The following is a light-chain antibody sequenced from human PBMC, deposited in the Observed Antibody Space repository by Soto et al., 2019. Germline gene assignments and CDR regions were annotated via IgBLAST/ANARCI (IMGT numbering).Light chain of an antibody. CDR3: QQYGSSSTWT. J-gene: IGKJ1*01. Sequence: EIVMTQSPVTLSVSPGERATLSCRASQSVSSNVAWYQQKPGQAPRLLIYQTSARATGIPGRFSGSGSGTDFTLTISKLEPEDFAVYYCQQYGSSSTWTFGQGTKVDIK. CDR2: QTS. CDR1: QSVSSN. V-gene: IGKV3-20*01.